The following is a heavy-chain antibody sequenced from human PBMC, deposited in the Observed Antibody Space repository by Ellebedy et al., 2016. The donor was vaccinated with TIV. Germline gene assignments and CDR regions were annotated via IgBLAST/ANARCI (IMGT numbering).Heavy chain of an antibody. CDR2: ISDSGST. Sequence: MPSETLSLTCSVSGGSINSRGYSWDWIRQPPGKGLEWIGSISDSGSTFYNPSLKSRVRISVETSKNQFSLKLRSVTAADTAVYFCAGTYNGNANFDYWGQGTLVTVSS. CDR1: GGSINSRGYS. V-gene: IGHV4-39*01. CDR3: AGTYNGNANFDY. D-gene: IGHD1-20*01. J-gene: IGHJ4*02.